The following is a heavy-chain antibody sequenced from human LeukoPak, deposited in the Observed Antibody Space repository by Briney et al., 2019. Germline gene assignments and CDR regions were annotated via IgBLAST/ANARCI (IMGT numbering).Heavy chain of an antibody. D-gene: IGHD2-2*01. CDR2: ISGSDGST. J-gene: IGHJ4*02. Sequence: GGSLRLSCAASGFTFRTYGMSWVRQAPGKGLEWVSAISGSDGSTYYADSVKGRFTISRDDSQNTLYLQMNSLSAEDTAVYYCAKVETSGGANCYALDYWGQGTLVTVSS. V-gene: IGHV3-23*01. CDR1: GFTFRTYG. CDR3: AKVETSGGANCYALDY.